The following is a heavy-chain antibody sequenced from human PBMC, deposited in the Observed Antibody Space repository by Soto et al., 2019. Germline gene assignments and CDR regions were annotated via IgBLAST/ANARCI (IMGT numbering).Heavy chain of an antibody. CDR1: GGSISSGGYY. CDR3: ARGTVTQLDY. D-gene: IGHD4-4*01. V-gene: IGHV4-31*03. Sequence: PSETLSLTCTVSGGSISSGGYYWSWIRQHPGKGLEWIGYIYYSGSTYYNPSLKSRVTISVDTSKNQFSLKLSSVTAADTAVYCCARGTVTQLDYWGQGTLVTVSS. CDR2: IYYSGST. J-gene: IGHJ4*02.